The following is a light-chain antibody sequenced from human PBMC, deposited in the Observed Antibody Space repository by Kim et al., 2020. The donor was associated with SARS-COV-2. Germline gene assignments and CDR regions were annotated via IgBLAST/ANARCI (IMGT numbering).Light chain of an antibody. J-gene: IGKJ2*01. CDR2: GTS. CDR3: QQYHIWPYT. CDR1: QSISTN. Sequence: SVSPGERATLSCRASQSISTNLAWYQQKPGQAPRLLIYGTSTRASGIPARFSGSGSGTEFTLTISGLQSEDFAVYYCQQYHIWPYTFGQGTKLE. V-gene: IGKV3-15*01.